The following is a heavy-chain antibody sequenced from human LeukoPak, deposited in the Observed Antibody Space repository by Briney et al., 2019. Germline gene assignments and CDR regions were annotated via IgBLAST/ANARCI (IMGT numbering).Heavy chain of an antibody. V-gene: IGHV4-39*01. CDR1: GGSVITNAFS. Sequence: SETLLLTCTDSGGSVITNAFSWGWMHQPPGKGRVWFGTIFHSRSTFYHPSIERRGTLSFDTSKNEFSQSVSSRTAAESAVYHCASLKWSLRLGHWGQGALVTFAS. CDR3: ASLKWSLRLGH. J-gene: IGHJ5*02. CDR2: IFHSRST. D-gene: IGHD3-3*01.